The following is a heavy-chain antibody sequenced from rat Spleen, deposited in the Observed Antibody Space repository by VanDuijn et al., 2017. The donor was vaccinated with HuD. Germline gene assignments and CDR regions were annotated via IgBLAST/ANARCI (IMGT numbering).Heavy chain of an antibody. J-gene: IGHJ3*01. CDR1: GFTFSSFP. V-gene: IGHV5-46*01. CDR2: IRYDGSRT. CDR3: ARPGYNYVGWFAY. D-gene: IGHD1-4*01. Sequence: EVQLVESGGGLVQPGRSMKLSCAASGFTFSSFPMAWVRQAPTKGLEWVATIRYDGSRTYYRDSVKGRFTISRDNAKRILYLQMDSLRSEDTATYYCARPGYNYVGWFAYWGQGTLVAVSS.